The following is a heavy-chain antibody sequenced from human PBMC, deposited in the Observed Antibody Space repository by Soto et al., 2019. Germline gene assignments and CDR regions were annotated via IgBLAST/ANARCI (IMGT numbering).Heavy chain of an antibody. D-gene: IGHD3-10*01. Sequence: PXGSLRLSCSAAGFTFSNAWMSWVRQAPGRGLEWVGRIKSKTDGGTTDYAAPVKGRFTISRDDSKNTLYLQMNSLKTEDTAVYYCTTHSGYGSVSYYNENYYYYGMDAWGQGTTVTVSS. CDR1: GFTFSNAW. CDR3: TTHSGYGSVSYYNENYYYYGMDA. J-gene: IGHJ6*02. V-gene: IGHV3-15*01. CDR2: IKSKTDGGTT.